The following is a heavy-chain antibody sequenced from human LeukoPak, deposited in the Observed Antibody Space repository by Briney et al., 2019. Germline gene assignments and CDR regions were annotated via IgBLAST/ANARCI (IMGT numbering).Heavy chain of an antibody. CDR2: ISYDGSNK. CDR1: GFSLSTYA. V-gene: IGHV3-30-3*01. Sequence: GGSLRLSCVASGFSLSTYAPHWVRQAPGKGLEWVALISYDGSNKYYADSVKGRFTISRDNSKNTLYLQMNSLRPEDTAVYSCARDQGYSFYQNYGMDVWGQGTTVTVSS. D-gene: IGHD4-11*01. J-gene: IGHJ6*02. CDR3: ARDQGYSFYQNYGMDV.